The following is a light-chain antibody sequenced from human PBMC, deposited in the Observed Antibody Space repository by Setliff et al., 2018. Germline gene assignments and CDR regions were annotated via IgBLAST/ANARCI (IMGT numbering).Light chain of an antibody. Sequence: QSALTPPASVSGSPGQSITISCTGTSSDVGSYNLVSWYQQHPGKAPKLMIYEVSKRPSGVSNRFSGSKSGNTASLTISGLQAEDEADYYCCSYAGSPYGFGTGTRSPS. CDR3: CSYAGSPYG. V-gene: IGLV2-23*02. J-gene: IGLJ1*01. CDR2: EVS. CDR1: SSDVGSYNL.